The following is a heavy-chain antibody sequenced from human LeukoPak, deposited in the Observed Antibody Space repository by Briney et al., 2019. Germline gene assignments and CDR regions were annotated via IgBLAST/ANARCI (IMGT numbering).Heavy chain of an antibody. J-gene: IGHJ4*02. V-gene: IGHV3-33*01. CDR3: ASLCSSTSCYGIDY. CDR1: GFTFSSYG. Sequence: GRSLRLSCAASGFTFSSYGMHWVRQAPGKGLEWVAVIWYDGSNKYYADSVKGRFTISRDNSKNTLYLQMNSLRAKDTAVYYCASLCSSTSCYGIDYWGQGTLVTVSS. D-gene: IGHD2-2*01. CDR2: IWYDGSNK.